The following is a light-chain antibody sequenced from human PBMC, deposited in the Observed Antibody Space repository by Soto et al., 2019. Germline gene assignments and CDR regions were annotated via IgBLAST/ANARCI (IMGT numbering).Light chain of an antibody. CDR3: QQSYSTQLT. CDR1: QRITTY. J-gene: IGKJ4*01. V-gene: IGKV1-39*01. CDR2: GTS. Sequence: DIQVTQSPSSLSASVGDRVTLTCRASQRITTYLNWYQQRPGKAPKLLIFGTSNLQSGVPSRFSGSGSGIEFTLTISNLQPEDFATYYCQQSYSTQLTFGGGTYVEIK.